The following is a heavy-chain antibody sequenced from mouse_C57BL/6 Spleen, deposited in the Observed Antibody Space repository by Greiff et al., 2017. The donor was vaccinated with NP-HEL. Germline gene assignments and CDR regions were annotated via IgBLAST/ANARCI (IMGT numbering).Heavy chain of an antibody. Sequence: QVTLKVSGAELVRPGTSVKVSCKASGYAFTNYLIEWVKQRPGQGLEWIGVINPGSGGTNYNEKFKGKATLTADKSSSTAYMQLSSLTSEDSAVYFCARRHGNYYFDYWGQGTTLTVSS. D-gene: IGHD2-1*01. CDR1: GYAFTNYL. CDR2: INPGSGGT. V-gene: IGHV1-54*01. J-gene: IGHJ2*01. CDR3: ARRHGNYYFDY.